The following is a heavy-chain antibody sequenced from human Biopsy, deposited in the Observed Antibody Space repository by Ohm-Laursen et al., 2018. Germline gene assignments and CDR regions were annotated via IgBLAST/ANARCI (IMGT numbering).Heavy chain of an antibody. CDR2: LNPVSGNS. CDR1: GYTFTSYD. V-gene: IGHV1-8*01. J-gene: IGHJ5*02. CDR3: GRAVRNQLLTDP. Sequence: GSSVKVSCKSSGYTFTSYDITWVRQASGQGPEWIGWLNPVSGNSNFGQKFRGRVTVTSDTSISTAYMELSGLTSDDTATYYCGRAVRNQLLTDPWGQGTLDTVTS. D-gene: IGHD1-7*01.